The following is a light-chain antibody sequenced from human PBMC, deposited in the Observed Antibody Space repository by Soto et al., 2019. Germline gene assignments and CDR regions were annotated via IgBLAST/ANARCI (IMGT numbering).Light chain of an antibody. CDR1: QSVSNNY. Sequence: EIVLTQSPGTLSLSPGERATLSCRASQSVSNNYLAWYQQKPGQAPRLLIYGASNRATGIPDRFSGSGSGTDFTLTITSLEPEDFAVYYCQHRRVWPVSFGQGTRLEI. V-gene: IGKV3D-20*02. CDR3: QHRRVWPVS. J-gene: IGKJ5*01. CDR2: GAS.